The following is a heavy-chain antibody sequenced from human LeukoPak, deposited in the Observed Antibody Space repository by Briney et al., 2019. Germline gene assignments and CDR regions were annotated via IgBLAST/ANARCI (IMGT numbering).Heavy chain of an antibody. CDR2: INTNTGNP. CDR1: GYTFTGYY. V-gene: IGHV7-4-1*02. D-gene: IGHD3-10*01. J-gene: IGHJ6*03. Sequence: ASVKVSCKASGYTFTGYYMHWVRQAPGQGLEWMGWINTNTGNPTYAQGFTGRFVFSLDTSVSTAYLQISSLKAEDTAVYYCARESGSGSYYKYYYMDVWGKGTTVTVSS. CDR3: ARESGSGSYYKYYYMDV.